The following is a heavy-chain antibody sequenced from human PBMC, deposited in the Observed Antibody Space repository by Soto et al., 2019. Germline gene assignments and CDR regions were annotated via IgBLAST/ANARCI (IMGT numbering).Heavy chain of an antibody. V-gene: IGHV3-48*02. J-gene: IGHJ5*02. CDR3: VLRHNWFDP. Sequence: PGGSLRLSCAASGFIFGSYTMNWVRQAPGKGLEWVSSISSSSFTLYYADSVKGRFSISRDNAKNSLYLQMNSLRDEDTAVYYYVLRHNWFDPWGQGTLVTVSS. CDR1: GFIFGSYT. CDR2: ISSSSFTL.